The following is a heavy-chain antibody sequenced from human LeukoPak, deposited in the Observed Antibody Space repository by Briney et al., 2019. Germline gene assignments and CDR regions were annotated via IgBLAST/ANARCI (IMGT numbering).Heavy chain of an antibody. CDR3: ARDIAAAVDY. D-gene: IGHD6-13*01. CDR1: GFTFSGYW. J-gene: IGHJ4*02. CDR2: INSAGIST. Sequence: GGSLRLSCTASGFTFSGYWMHWVRHVPGKGLVWVSRINSAGISTNYADSVKGRFTISRDNAKNTLYLQMNSLRAEDTAIYYCARDIAAAVDYWGQGTLVTVSS. V-gene: IGHV3-74*01.